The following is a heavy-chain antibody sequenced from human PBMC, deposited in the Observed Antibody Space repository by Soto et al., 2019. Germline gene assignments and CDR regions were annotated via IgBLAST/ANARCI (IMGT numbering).Heavy chain of an antibody. V-gene: IGHV3-30*18. Sequence: PGGSLRLSCAASGCTFNSYAMHWVRQAPGKGLEWVAVISYDGNDKYYADSVTGRFTISRDNSKNTLYLQMNSLRAEDTAVYYCAKERGAAAAWKIDSWGLGTLVTVSS. D-gene: IGHD6-13*01. J-gene: IGHJ4*02. CDR2: ISYDGNDK. CDR3: AKERGAAAAWKIDS. CDR1: GCTFNSYA.